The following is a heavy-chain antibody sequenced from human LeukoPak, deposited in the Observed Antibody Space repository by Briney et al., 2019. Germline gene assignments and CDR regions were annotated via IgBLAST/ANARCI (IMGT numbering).Heavy chain of an antibody. V-gene: IGHV4-39*07. Sequence: PSETLSLTCTVSGGSITNSSYYWGWIRQPPGKGLEWIGEINHSGSTNYNPSLKSRVTISVDTSKNQFSLKLSSVTAADTAVYYCARTPRRVAVAGTGAFDYWGQGTLVTVSS. CDR1: GGSITNSSYY. J-gene: IGHJ4*02. CDR3: ARTPRRVAVAGTGAFDY. CDR2: INHSGST. D-gene: IGHD6-19*01.